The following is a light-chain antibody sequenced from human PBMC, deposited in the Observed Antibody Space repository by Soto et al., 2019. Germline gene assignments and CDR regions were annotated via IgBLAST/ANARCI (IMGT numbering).Light chain of an antibody. Sequence: SYELTQPPSVSVSPGQTASITCSGDKLGDKYACWYQQKPGQSPVLVIYQDSKRPSRIPERFSGSNSGNTATLTISGTQAMDEADYYCQAWDSSTPVVFGGGTKVTVL. CDR1: KLGDKY. CDR3: QAWDSSTPVV. CDR2: QDS. V-gene: IGLV3-1*01. J-gene: IGLJ2*01.